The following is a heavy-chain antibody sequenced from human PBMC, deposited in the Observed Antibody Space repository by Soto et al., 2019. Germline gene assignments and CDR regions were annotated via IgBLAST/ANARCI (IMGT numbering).Heavy chain of an antibody. Sequence: SETLSLTCAVYGGSFSGYYWSWIRQPPGKGLEWIGEINHSGSTNYNPSLKSRVTISVDASKNQFSLKLSSVTAADTAVYYCARGEYQLLQYYYYGMDVWGQGTTVTVSS. V-gene: IGHV4-34*01. CDR2: INHSGST. CDR1: GGSFSGYY. CDR3: ARGEYQLLQYYYYGMDV. J-gene: IGHJ6*02. D-gene: IGHD2-2*01.